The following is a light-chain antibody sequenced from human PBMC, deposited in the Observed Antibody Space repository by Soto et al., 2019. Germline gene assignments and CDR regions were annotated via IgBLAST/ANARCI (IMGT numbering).Light chain of an antibody. CDR3: QQYNTYSPWA. V-gene: IGKV1-5*01. Sequence: DIQMTQSPSSLSASVGDRVTFTCRASQSIGNRLAWYQQKPGKAPKFLIYDASSLQSGVPLRFSGSGSGTEFTLTISSLQLDDFATYYCQQYNTYSPWAFGQGTKVDI. CDR1: QSIGNR. J-gene: IGKJ1*01. CDR2: DAS.